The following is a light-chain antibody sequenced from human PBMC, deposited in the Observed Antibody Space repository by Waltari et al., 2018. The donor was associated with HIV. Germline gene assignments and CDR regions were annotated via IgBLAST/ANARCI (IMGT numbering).Light chain of an antibody. CDR3: MQALQAPRT. CDR1: QSLLHSNGYNY. J-gene: IGKJ4*01. CDR2: LGS. Sequence: DIVMTQSPLSLPVTPGEPASLSCRSSQSLLHSNGYNYLDWYLQKPGQSPQLLIYLGSNRASGVPDRFSGSGSGTDFTLKISRVEAEDVRVYYCMQALQAPRTFGGGTKVEIK. V-gene: IGKV2-28*01.